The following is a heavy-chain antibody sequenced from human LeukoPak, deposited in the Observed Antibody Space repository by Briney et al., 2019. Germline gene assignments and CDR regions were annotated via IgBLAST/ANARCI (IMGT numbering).Heavy chain of an antibody. J-gene: IGHJ4*02. Sequence: ASVKVSCKASGYTFTGYYMHWVRQAPGQGLEWMGWINPNTGGTYYAQKFQGRVTMTRDTSISTAYMELSRLRSDDTAVYYCARGYALYSGRYIDFDYWGQGTLVTVSS. CDR2: INPNTGGT. CDR1: GYTFTGYY. V-gene: IGHV1-2*02. D-gene: IGHD1-26*01. CDR3: ARGYALYSGRYIDFDY.